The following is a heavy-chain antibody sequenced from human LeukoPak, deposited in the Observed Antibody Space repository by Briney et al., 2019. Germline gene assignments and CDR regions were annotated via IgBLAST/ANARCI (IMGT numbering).Heavy chain of an antibody. D-gene: IGHD3-16*01. CDR1: GSSISSSSYY. CDR2: IYYSGST. Sequence: SETLSLTCTVSGSSISSSSYYWGWIRQPPGKGLEWIGSIYYSGSTYYNPSLKSRVTISVDTSKNQFSLKLSSVTAADTAVYYCARARGITLDAFDTWGQGTMVTVSS. V-gene: IGHV4-39*07. J-gene: IGHJ3*02. CDR3: ARARGITLDAFDT.